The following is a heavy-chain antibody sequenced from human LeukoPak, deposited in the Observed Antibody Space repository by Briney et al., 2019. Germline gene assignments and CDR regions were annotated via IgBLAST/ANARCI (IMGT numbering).Heavy chain of an antibody. J-gene: IGHJ6*03. CDR3: ARVRALRKDYYYYMDV. CDR1: GGTFSSYA. CDR2: IIPIFGTA. V-gene: IGHV1-69*13. Sequence: ASVKVSCKASGGTFSSYAISWVRRAPGQGLEWMGGIIPIFGTANYAQKFQGRVTITADESTSTAYMELSSLRSEDTAVYYCARVRALRKDYYYYMDVWGKGTTVTISS.